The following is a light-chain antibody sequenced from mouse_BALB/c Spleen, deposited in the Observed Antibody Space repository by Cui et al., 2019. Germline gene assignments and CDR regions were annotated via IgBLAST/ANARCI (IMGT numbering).Light chain of an antibody. CDR3: QNGHSLYT. Sequence: DIVMTQSPATLSVTPGDRVSLSCRASQSISDYLHWYQQKSHESPRLLIKYASQSISRIPSRFSGSGSGSDFTLSINSVEPEDVGVYYCQNGHSLYTFGGGTKLEIK. CDR2: YAS. J-gene: IGKJ2*01. V-gene: IGKV5-39*01. CDR1: QSISDY.